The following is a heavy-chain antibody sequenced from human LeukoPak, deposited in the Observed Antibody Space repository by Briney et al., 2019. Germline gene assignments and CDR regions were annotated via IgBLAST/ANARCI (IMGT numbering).Heavy chain of an antibody. CDR2: INHSGST. Sequence: GSLRLSCAASGFTFSSYSMNWVRQPPGKGLEWIGEINHSGSTNYNPSLKSRITISVDMSKNQFSLKLSSVTAADTAVYYCARGRWEIADYWGQGTLVTVSP. J-gene: IGHJ4*02. CDR1: GFTFSSYS. CDR3: ARGRWEIADY. V-gene: IGHV4-34*01. D-gene: IGHD1-26*01.